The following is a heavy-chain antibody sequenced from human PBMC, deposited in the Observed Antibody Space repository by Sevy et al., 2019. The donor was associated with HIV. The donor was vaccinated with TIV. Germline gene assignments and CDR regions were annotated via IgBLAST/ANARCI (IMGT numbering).Heavy chain of an antibody. J-gene: IGHJ4*02. Sequence: GGSLRLSCAASGLNFNTNGMSWVRQAPGKGLEWVAGITSGGATYYADSVKGRFTVSRDNSMNTRYLQLNSLRADDTSGFYWVGGDTPMITDLDYWGQGTLVTVSS. V-gene: IGHV3-23*01. CDR3: VGGDTPMITDLDY. D-gene: IGHD3-16*01. CDR1: GLNFNTNG. CDR2: ITSGGAT.